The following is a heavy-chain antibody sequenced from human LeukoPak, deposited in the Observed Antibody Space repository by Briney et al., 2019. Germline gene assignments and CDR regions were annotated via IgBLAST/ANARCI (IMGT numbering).Heavy chain of an antibody. CDR3: AVYCSGGSCSISRGYYFGMDV. D-gene: IGHD2-15*01. V-gene: IGHV4-31*03. Sequence: SETLSLTCTVSGGSISSDGYYWSWIRQHAGKGLEWIGYISYSGTTYYNPSLESRVTMSVDTSKNQFSLKLSSATAADTAVYYCAVYCSGGSCSISRGYYFGMDVWGQGTTVTVSS. CDR1: GGSISSDGYY. CDR2: ISYSGTT. J-gene: IGHJ6*02.